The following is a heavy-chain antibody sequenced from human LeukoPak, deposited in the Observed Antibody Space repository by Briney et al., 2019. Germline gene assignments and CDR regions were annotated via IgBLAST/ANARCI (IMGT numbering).Heavy chain of an antibody. V-gene: IGHV1-24*01. CDR1: GYTFTGYY. J-gene: IGHJ4*02. CDR2: FDPEDGET. CDR3: AINWGSLDY. D-gene: IGHD7-27*01. Sequence: GASVKVSCKASGYTFTGYYMHWVGQAPGQGLEWMGGFDPEDGETIYAQKFQGRVTMTEDTSTDTAYMELSSLRSEDTAVYYCAINWGSLDYWGQGTLVTVSS.